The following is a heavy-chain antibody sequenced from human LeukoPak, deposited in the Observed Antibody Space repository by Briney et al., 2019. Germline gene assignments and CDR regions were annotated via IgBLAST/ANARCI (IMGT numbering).Heavy chain of an antibody. CDR3: ARATLVYDYVWGSYRSTDYYYYMDV. CDR2: ISSSGSTI. J-gene: IGHJ6*03. V-gene: IGHV3-48*03. CDR1: GFTFSSYE. D-gene: IGHD3-16*02. Sequence: GGSLRLSCAASGFTFSSYEMNWVRQAPGKGLEWVSYISSSGSTIYYADSVKGRFTISRDNAKNSLYLQMNSLRAEDTALYYCARATLVYDYVWGSYRSTDYYYYMDVWGKGTTVTVSS.